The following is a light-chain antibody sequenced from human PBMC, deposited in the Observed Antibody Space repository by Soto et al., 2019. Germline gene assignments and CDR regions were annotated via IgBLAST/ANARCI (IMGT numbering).Light chain of an antibody. Sequence: QSVLTQPPPASRTPGQRVTISCPGSSSNIGSNYVYWYQQLPGTAPKLLIYRNNQRPSGVPDRFSGSKSGTSASLAISGLRSEDEADYYCAAWDDSLSGYVFGTGTKVTVL. CDR3: AAWDDSLSGYV. J-gene: IGLJ1*01. V-gene: IGLV1-47*01. CDR1: SSNIGSNY. CDR2: RNN.